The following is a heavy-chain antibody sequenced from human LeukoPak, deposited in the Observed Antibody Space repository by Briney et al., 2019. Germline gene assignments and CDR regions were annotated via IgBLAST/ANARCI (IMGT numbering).Heavy chain of an antibody. CDR3: ARTFCTSGSCYLSWFDP. CDR2: IYHSGDT. V-gene: IGHV4-59*01. D-gene: IGHD2-15*01. Sequence: SETLSLTCTVSGASITSYYWSWIRQPPGKGLEWIGYIYHSGDTNSNPSLKSRVTMSLDTSNDQFSLTVTSVTAAGTAVYYCARTFCTSGSCYLSWFDPWGQGTLVTVSS. J-gene: IGHJ5*02. CDR1: GASITSYY.